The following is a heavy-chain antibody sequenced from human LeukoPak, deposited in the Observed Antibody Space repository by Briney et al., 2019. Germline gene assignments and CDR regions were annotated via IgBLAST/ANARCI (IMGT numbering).Heavy chain of an antibody. Sequence: SETLSLTCTVSGDSISSSSYYWGWIRQPPGKGLEWIGSIFHSGSTYYNPSLKSRVTISVDTSKNQFSLKLSSVTAADTAVYYCARDRLAPELEHQVPLDYWGQGTLVTVSS. CDR1: GDSISSSSYY. CDR2: IFHSGST. J-gene: IGHJ4*02. V-gene: IGHV4-39*07. D-gene: IGHD6-13*01. CDR3: ARDRLAPELEHQVPLDY.